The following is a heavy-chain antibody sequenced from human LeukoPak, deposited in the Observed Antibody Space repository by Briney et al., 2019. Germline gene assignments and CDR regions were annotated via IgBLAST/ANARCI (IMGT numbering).Heavy chain of an antibody. CDR2: ISSRSGYI. J-gene: IGHJ4*02. Sequence: GGSLRLSCTASGFTFNNYSMNWVRQAPGKGLEWVSSISSRSGYIFYSNSVKGRFTISRDDAKHSLYLQMNSLRAEDTAVFYCARDRRDVYAFDYWGQGTLVTVSS. V-gene: IGHV3-21*01. D-gene: IGHD5-24*01. CDR1: GFTFNNYS. CDR3: ARDRRDVYAFDY.